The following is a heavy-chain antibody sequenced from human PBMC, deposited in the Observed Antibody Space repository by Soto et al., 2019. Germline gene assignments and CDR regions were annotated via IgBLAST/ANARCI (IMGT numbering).Heavy chain of an antibody. D-gene: IGHD2-15*01. Sequence: QVQLQQWGAGLLKPSETLSLTCAVYGGSFSGYYWSWIRQPPGKGLEWIGEINHSGSTNYNPSLKSRVTISVDTSKNQFSLKLSSVTAADTAVYYCARMSRYCSGGSCYSRSIYYYYYYMDVWGKGTTVTVSS. CDR2: INHSGST. CDR1: GGSFSGYY. CDR3: ARMSRYCSGGSCYSRSIYYYYYYMDV. V-gene: IGHV4-34*01. J-gene: IGHJ6*03.